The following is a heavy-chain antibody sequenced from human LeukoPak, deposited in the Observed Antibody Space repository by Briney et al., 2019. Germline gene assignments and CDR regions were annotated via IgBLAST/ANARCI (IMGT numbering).Heavy chain of an antibody. V-gene: IGHV4-34*01. CDR1: GGSFSGYY. CDR2: INYSGST. Sequence: SETLSLTCAVYGGSFSGYYWSWIRQPPGKGLEWIGEINYSGSTNYNPSLKSRVTISVDTSKNQFSLKLSSVTAADTAVYYCAREWLGLDYWGQGTLVTVSS. D-gene: IGHD6-19*01. CDR3: AREWLGLDY. J-gene: IGHJ4*02.